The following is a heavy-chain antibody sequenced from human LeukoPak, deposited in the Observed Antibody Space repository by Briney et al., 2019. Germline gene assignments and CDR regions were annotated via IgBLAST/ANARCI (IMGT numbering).Heavy chain of an antibody. V-gene: IGHV1-69*13. CDR2: IIPIFGTA. CDR1: GYTFTSYA. Sequence: SVKVSCKASGYTFTSYAMHWVRQAPGQRLEWMGGIIPIFGTANYAQKFQGRVTITADESTSTAYMELSSLRSEDTAVYYCATYYYDNSYAFDIWGQGTMVTVSS. J-gene: IGHJ3*02. D-gene: IGHD3-22*01. CDR3: ATYYYDNSYAFDI.